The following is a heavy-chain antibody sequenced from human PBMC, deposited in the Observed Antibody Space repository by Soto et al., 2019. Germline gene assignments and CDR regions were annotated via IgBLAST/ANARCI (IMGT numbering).Heavy chain of an antibody. V-gene: IGHV3-23*01. J-gene: IGHJ1*01. D-gene: IGHD2-21*01. CDR1: GFTFSNYV. Sequence: GGSLRLSCAASGFTFSNYVMNWVRQAPGKGLEWVSVISGSGDVTYYADSVKGRFTISRDNSKNTLYLQVNSLRAEDTAIYYCAKAPEVAYCDKIRCYHWYFQDWGQGTLVTVSS. CDR2: ISGSGDVT. CDR3: AKAPEVAYCDKIRCYHWYFQD.